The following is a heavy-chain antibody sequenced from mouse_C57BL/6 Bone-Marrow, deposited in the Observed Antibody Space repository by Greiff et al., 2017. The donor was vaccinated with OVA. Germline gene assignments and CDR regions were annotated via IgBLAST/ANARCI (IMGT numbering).Heavy chain of an antibody. V-gene: IGHV1-64*01. CDR1: GYTFTISC. J-gene: IGHJ4*01. CDR3: ARRRENSGSREDYAMDY. Sequence: VQLQQPGAELVKPGASVKLSCKASGYTFTISCLHFFHPLPFPFLSLIGMIHPNSGSTNYNEKFKSKATLTVDKSSSTAYMQLSSLPSEDSAVYYCARRRENSGSREDYAMDYWGQGTSVTVSS. D-gene: IGHD1-1*01. CDR2: IHPNSGST.